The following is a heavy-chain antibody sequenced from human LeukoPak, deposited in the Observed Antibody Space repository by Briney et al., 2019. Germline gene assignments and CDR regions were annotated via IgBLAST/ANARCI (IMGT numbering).Heavy chain of an antibody. CDR3: ARAKLGYCSSTSCPTGFNYGMDV. CDR1: GYTFTGYY. J-gene: IGHJ6*02. CDR2: INPNSGGT. Sequence: ASVKVSCKASGYTFTGYYMHWVRQAPGQGLEWMGWINPNSGGTNYAQKFQGWVTMTRDTSISTAYMELSRLRSDDTAVYYCARAKLGYCSSTSCPTGFNYGMDVWGQGTTVTVSS. V-gene: IGHV1-2*04. D-gene: IGHD2-2*01.